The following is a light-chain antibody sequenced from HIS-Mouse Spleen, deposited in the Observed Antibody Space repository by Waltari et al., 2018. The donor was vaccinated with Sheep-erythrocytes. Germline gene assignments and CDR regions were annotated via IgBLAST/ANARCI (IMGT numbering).Light chain of an antibody. Sequence: SYVLTQPPSVSVAPGKTARITCGGNNSGSKSVHWYQQKPGQAPVLVVYDDSDRPSGIPGRFSGSNSGNTATLTISRVEAGDEADYYCQVWKVFGGGTKLTVL. V-gene: IGLV3-21*03. CDR3: QVWKV. CDR1: NSGSKS. CDR2: DDS. J-gene: IGLJ2*01.